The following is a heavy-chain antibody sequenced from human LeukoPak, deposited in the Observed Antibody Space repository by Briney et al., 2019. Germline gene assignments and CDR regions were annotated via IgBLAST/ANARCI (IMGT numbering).Heavy chain of an antibody. Sequence: SETLSLTCTVSGGSLSSSSHLWSWLRQPPGKGLEWIASINYSGSTYYNPSLKSRVTISVDTSKNQFSLKLSSVTAADTAVFYCVRYVVSGSGIYYFDHWGQGTLVTVSS. J-gene: IGHJ4*02. CDR2: INYSGST. CDR1: GGSLSSSSHL. V-gene: IGHV4-39*01. CDR3: VRYVVSGSGIYYFDH. D-gene: IGHD3-10*01.